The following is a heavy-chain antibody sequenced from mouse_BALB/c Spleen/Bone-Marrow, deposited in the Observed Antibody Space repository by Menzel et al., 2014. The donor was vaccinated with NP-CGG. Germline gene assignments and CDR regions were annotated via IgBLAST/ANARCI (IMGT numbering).Heavy chain of an antibody. D-gene: IGHD1-1*01. J-gene: IGHJ4*01. V-gene: IGHV1S127*01. Sequence: QVHLQQPGAELVKPGASVKMSCKASGYTFTSYWMHWVKRRPGQGLEWIGVIDPSDSYTSYNQKFKGKATLTVDTSSSTAYMQLSSLTSEDSAVYYCTRWGTTVVAYYAMDYWGQGTSVTVSA. CDR2: IDPSDSYT. CDR1: GYTFTSYW. CDR3: TRWGTTVVAYYAMDY.